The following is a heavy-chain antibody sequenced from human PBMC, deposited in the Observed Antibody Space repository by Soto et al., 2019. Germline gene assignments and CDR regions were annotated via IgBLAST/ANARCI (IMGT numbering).Heavy chain of an antibody. CDR1: GFTFTDYY. J-gene: IGHJ6*02. V-gene: IGHV3-11*01. Sequence: GGSLRLSCAASGFTFTDYYMSWIRQAPGKGLEWVSYISNSGSTIYYADSVKGRFTISRDNAKNSLYLQMSSLRAEDTAVYYCARDSSISSSYYNYYVMDTWGQGTTVTGSS. CDR2: ISNSGSTI. D-gene: IGHD6-6*01. CDR3: ARDSSISSSYYNYYVMDT.